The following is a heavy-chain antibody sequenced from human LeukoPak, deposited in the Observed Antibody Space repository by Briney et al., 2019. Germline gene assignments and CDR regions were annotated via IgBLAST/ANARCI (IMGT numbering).Heavy chain of an antibody. CDR1: GYTFTSYG. J-gene: IGHJ6*03. Sequence: ASVTVSCMASGYTFTSYGISWVRQAPGQGLEWMGWISAYNGNTNYAQKLQGRVTITTDTSTSTAYMELRTLRSDDTAVYYCARAGRYDFWSGYGLDAFYYYYYMDVWGKGTTVTVSS. CDR3: ARAGRYDFWSGYGLDAFYYYYYMDV. CDR2: ISAYNGNT. D-gene: IGHD3-3*01. V-gene: IGHV1-18*01.